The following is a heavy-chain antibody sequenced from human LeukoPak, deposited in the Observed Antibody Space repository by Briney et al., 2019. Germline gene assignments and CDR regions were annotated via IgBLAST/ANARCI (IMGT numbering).Heavy chain of an antibody. Sequence: GGSLRLSCPASGFTFSSYGMHWVRQAPGKGLEWVAVIWYDGSNKYYADSVKGRFTISRDNSKNTLYLQMNSLRAEDTAVYYCASIGVSHYYDSSGYMARAFDIWGQGTMVTVSS. V-gene: IGHV3-33*01. CDR2: IWYDGSNK. CDR3: ASIGVSHYYDSSGYMARAFDI. J-gene: IGHJ3*02. CDR1: GFTFSSYG. D-gene: IGHD3-22*01.